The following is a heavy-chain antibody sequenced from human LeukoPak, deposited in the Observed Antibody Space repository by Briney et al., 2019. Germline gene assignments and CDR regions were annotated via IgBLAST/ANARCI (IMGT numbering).Heavy chain of an antibody. D-gene: IGHD3-16*02. Sequence: KPSQTLSLTCTVSGGSISSGGYYWSWIRQPPGKGLEWIGYIYYSGSTYYNPSLKSRVTISVDTSKNQFSLKLSSVTAADTAVYYCARGFGVWGSYRPNWFDPWGQGTLVTVSS. CDR2: IYYSGST. CDR3: ARGFGVWGSYRPNWFDP. J-gene: IGHJ5*02. V-gene: IGHV4-31*03. CDR1: GGSISSGGYY.